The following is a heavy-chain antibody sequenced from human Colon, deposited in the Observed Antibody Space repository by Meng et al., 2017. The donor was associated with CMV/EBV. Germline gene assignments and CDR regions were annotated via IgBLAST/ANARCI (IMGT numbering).Heavy chain of an antibody. J-gene: IGHJ5*02. CDR1: GYTFHDHA. D-gene: IGHD2-8*02. V-gene: IGHV1-18*01. CDR3: AKCLLCTATTCPYNWFDP. CDR2: INPYNGNT. Sequence: ASAKVSCKASGYTFHDHAISWVRQAPGQGLEWMGWINPYNGNTNYAQRLQGRVTMTADTSSSTAYMELRSLRSDDTAVYYCAKCLLCTATTCPYNWFDPWGQGTLVTVSS.